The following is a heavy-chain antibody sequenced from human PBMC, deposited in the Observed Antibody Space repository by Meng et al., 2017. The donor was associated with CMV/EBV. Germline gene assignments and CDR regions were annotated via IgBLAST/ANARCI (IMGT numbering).Heavy chain of an antibody. J-gene: IGHJ4*02. CDR1: GFSLRTSGVG. V-gene: IGHV2-5*02. CDR2: IYWDDDK. Sequence: KDAGPTPAHPTPTLTLTCSLSGFSLRTSGVGVAWIRPPPGKALEWLALIYWDDDKRYSTSLKSRLTITKDTSKNQVVLTMTNMDPVDTATYYCAHLDTAKLHFDYWGQGTLVTVSS. D-gene: IGHD5-18*01. CDR3: AHLDTAKLHFDY.